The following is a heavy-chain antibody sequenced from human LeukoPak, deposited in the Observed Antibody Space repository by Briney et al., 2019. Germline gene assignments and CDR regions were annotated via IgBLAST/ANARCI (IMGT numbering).Heavy chain of an antibody. J-gene: IGHJ4*02. V-gene: IGHV3-66*01. CDR2: IYSGGST. Sequence: GGSLRLSCAAPGFTVSSNYMSWVRQAPGKGLEWVSVIYSGGSTYYADSVKGRFTISRDNSKNTLYLQMNSLRAEDTAVYYCARDRYGSGGYYLVYWGQGTLVTVSS. CDR1: GFTVSSNY. CDR3: ARDRYGSGGYYLVY. D-gene: IGHD3-10*01.